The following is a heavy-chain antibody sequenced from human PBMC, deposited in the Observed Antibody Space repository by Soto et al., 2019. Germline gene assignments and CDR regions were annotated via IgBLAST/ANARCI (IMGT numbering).Heavy chain of an antibody. D-gene: IGHD4-17*01. CDR1: GGSVTNSSCY. CDR3: VSQRTTVPTQAYFDY. V-gene: IGHV4-39*01. J-gene: IGHJ4*02. Sequence: SETLSLTCTVSGGSVTNSSCYWGWIRQSPGKGLEWIGSVYYRGRSYSKSSVKSRVTISVDTSKNRFSLSLNSVTASDTAVYFCVSQRTTVPTQAYFDYWGPGALVTVSS. CDR2: VYYRGRS.